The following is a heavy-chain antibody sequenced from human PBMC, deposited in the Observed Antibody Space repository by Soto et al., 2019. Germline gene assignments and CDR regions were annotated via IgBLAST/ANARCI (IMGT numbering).Heavy chain of an antibody. CDR1: GFTFSSYS. D-gene: IGHD3-16*01. CDR2: ISSSSSYI. CDR3: ARDLGSHWYFDL. V-gene: IGHV3-21*01. Sequence: EVQLVESGGGLVKPGGSLRLSCAASGFTFSSYSMNWVRQAPGKGLEWVSSISSSSSYIYYADSVKGRFTISRDNAKNSLYLQMNSLRAEDTAVYYCARDLGSHWYFDLWGRGTLVTVSS. J-gene: IGHJ2*01.